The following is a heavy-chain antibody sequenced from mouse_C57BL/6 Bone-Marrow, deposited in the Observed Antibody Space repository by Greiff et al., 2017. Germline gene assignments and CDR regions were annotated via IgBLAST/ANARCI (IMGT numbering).Heavy chain of an antibody. J-gene: IGHJ4*01. D-gene: IGHD2-1*01. Sequence: EVKLVESGGGLVKPGGSLKLSCAASGFTFSSYTMSWVRQTPEKRLEWVATISGGGGNTYYPDSVKGRFTISRDNAKNTLYLQMSSLRYEDTALYYCARHLLGAMDYWGQGTSVTVSS. CDR3: ARHLLGAMDY. CDR1: GFTFSSYT. CDR2: ISGGGGNT. V-gene: IGHV5-9*01.